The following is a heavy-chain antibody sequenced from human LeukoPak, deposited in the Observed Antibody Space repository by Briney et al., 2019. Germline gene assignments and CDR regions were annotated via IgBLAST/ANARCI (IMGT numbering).Heavy chain of an antibody. V-gene: IGHV4-59*11. J-gene: IGHJ4*02. CDR3: ARYDGYNSGGFDY. CDR2: IYYSGST. Sequence: SETLSLTCTVSGGSISSPYWSWIRRPPGKGLEWIGYIYYSGSTNYNPSLKSRVTISVDTSKNQFSLKLSSVTAADTAVYYCARYDGYNSGGFDYWGQGTLVTVSS. CDR1: GGSISSPY. D-gene: IGHD5-24*01.